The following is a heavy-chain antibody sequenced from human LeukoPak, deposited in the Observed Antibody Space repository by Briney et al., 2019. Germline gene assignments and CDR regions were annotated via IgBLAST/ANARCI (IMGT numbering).Heavy chain of an antibody. CDR2: INGDGSRT. V-gene: IGHV3-74*01. J-gene: IGHJ4*02. CDR1: GXTFSGYW. CDR3: SRGNYFDY. Sequence: PGGSLRLSWAASGXTFSGYWMHWVRQAPGKGLVWVSVINGDGSRTIYADSVKGRFTISRDNAKNTLYLQMASLTAEDTAVYYCSRGNYFDYWGQGALVTVSS.